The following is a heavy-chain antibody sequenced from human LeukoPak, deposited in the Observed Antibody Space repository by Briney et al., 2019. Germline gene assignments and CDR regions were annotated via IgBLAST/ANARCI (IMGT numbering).Heavy chain of an antibody. CDR1: GGSISSYY. CDR3: AREGGDYDFWSGPPDY. V-gene: IGHV4-59*01. J-gene: IGHJ4*02. Sequence: SETLSLTCTVSGGSISSYYWSWIRQPPGKGLEWIGYIYYSGSTNYNPSLKSRVTISVDTSKNQFSLKLSSVTAADTAVYYCAREGGDYDFWSGPPDYWGQGTLVTVFS. CDR2: IYYSGST. D-gene: IGHD3-3*01.